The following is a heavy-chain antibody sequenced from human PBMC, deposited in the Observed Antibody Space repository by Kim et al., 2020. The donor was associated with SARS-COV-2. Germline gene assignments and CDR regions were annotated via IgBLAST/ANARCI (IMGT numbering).Heavy chain of an antibody. D-gene: IGHD1-7*01. V-gene: IGHV4-59*02. CDR3: ARDLTGTNGFDP. Sequence: SETLSLTCSVSGASVSRSYWAWIRQTPDKRLEWIAYIFNGGSTTYNPSLKSRLTISLDMSKNQFSLKLGSVMAAGSAVFCCARDLTGTNGFDPWGQGTLFT. CDR2: IFNGGST. J-gene: IGHJ5*02. CDR1: GASVSRSY.